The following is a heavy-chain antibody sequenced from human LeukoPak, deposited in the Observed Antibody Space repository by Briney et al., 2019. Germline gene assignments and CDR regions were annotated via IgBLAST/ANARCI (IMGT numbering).Heavy chain of an antibody. J-gene: IGHJ6*02. CDR2: INHSGST. CDR3: ARGEFGELLLHYYYYYGMDV. D-gene: IGHD3-10*01. Sequence: PSETLSLTCAVFGVSFSGHYWSWIRQPPGKGLEWIGEINHSGSTNYNPSLKSRVTISVDTSKNQFSLKLSSVTAADTAVYYCARGEFGELLLHYYYYYGMDVWGQGTTVTVSS. V-gene: IGHV4-34*01. CDR1: GVSFSGHY.